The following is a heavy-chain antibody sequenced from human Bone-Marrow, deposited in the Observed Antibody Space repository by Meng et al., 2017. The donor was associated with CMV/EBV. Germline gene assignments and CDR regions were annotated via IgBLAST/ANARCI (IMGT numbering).Heavy chain of an antibody. CDR3: AFSNCSSTSCWDWFDP. Sequence: VYSNSAAWNWIRQSPSRGLEWLGRTYYRSKWYNDYAVSVKSRITINPDTSKNQFSLQLNSVTPEDTAVYYCAFSNCSSTSCWDWFDPWGQGTLVTVSS. CDR1: VYSNSAA. D-gene: IGHD2-2*01. CDR2: TYYRSKWYN. J-gene: IGHJ5*02. V-gene: IGHV6-1*01.